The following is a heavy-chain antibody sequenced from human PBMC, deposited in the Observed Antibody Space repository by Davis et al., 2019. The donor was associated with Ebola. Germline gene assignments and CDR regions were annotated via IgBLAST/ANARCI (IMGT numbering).Heavy chain of an antibody. Sequence: ASVTVSCKASMYTFNNYYVHWVRPTPGQGLEWMGRISTNSDVTRSARRFQGRVIMTRDTSVSTAYMELTTLTSDDTAIYYCARGTGTSWFDPWGQGTLVTVSS. D-gene: IGHD1-1*01. J-gene: IGHJ5*02. CDR3: ARGTGTSWFDP. CDR1: MYTFNNYY. CDR2: ISTNSDVT. V-gene: IGHV1-2*06.